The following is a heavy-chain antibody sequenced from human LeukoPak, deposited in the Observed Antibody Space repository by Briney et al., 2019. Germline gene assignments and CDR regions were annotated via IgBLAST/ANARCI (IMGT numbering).Heavy chain of an antibody. CDR1: GYSFTTKW. J-gene: IGHJ4*02. V-gene: IGHV5-51*01. D-gene: IGHD2-21*02. CDR2: IYPGDSDT. Sequence: GESLKISCQGSGYSFTTKWIGWVRQMPGKGLEWMGIIYPGDSDTKYSPSLQGQVTISADKSISTAYLQWSSLQASDTAMYYCARPSVRGGDPYYFDYWGQGTLVTVSS. CDR3: ARPSVRGGDPYYFDY.